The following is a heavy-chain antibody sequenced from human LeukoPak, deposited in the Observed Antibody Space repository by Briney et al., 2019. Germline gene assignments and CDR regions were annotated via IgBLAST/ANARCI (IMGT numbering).Heavy chain of an antibody. CDR2: IYYSGNT. CDR3: ARRGENWGIAFDI. CDR1: GGSISTSSYY. J-gene: IGHJ3*02. D-gene: IGHD3-16*01. V-gene: IGHV4-39*01. Sequence: SETLSLTCTVSGGSISTSSYYWGWMRQPPGKGLEWIASIYYSGNTYYNPSLKSRVAISIDTSKNQFSLKLSSVTAADTAVYYCARRGENWGIAFDIWGQGTMVTVSS.